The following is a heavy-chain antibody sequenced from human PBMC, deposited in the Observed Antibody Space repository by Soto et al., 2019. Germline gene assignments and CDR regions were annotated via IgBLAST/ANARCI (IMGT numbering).Heavy chain of an antibody. J-gene: IGHJ4*02. D-gene: IGHD3-22*01. V-gene: IGHV1-24*01. CDR2: FDPEDGET. CDR3: ATWATPYDSSGYYLDY. CDR1: GDTLTELS. Sequence: ASVKVSCKVSGDTLTELSMHWVRPAPGKGLEWMGGFDPEDGETIYAQKFQGRVTMTEDTSTDTAYMELSSLRSEDTAVYYCATWATPYDSSGYYLDYWGQGTLVTVSS.